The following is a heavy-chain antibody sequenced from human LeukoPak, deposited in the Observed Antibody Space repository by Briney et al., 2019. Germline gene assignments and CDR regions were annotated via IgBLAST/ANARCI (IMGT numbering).Heavy chain of an antibody. J-gene: IGHJ4*02. V-gene: IGHV1-58*02. CDR1: GFTFTSSA. CDR3: AAAGFAPDYGDYEFDY. CDR2: IVVGSGKT. Sequence: ASVKVSCKASGFTFTSSAMQWVRQARGQRLEWIGWIVVGSGKTNYAQKFQERVTITRDMSTSTAYMELSSLRSEDTAVYYCAAAGFAPDYGDYEFDYWGQGTLVTVSS. D-gene: IGHD4-17*01.